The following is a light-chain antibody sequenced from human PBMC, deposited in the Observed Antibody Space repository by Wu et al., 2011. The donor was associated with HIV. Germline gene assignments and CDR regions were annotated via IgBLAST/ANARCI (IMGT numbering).Light chain of an antibody. J-gene: IGKJ5*01. CDR2: DVS. CDR3: QQRMRWPLT. CDR1: QSVTGF. V-gene: IGKV3-11*01. Sequence: CRASQSVTGFLAWYQQKSGQSPRLLIYDVSSRATGIPARFSGSGSGTDFTLTISTLEPEDFAVYYCQQRMRWPLTFGQGTRLELK.